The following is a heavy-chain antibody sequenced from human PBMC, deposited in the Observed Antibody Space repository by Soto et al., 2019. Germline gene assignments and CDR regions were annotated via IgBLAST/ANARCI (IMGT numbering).Heavy chain of an antibody. Sequence: PSETLSLTCTVSGGSISSYYWSRIRQPPGKGLEWIGYIYYSGSTNYNPSLKSRVTISVDTSKNQFSLKLSSVTAADTAVYYCARSGSGWLDYWGQGTLVTVS. CDR2: IYYSGST. CDR1: GGSISSYY. D-gene: IGHD6-19*01. J-gene: IGHJ4*02. V-gene: IGHV4-59*01. CDR3: ARSGSGWLDY.